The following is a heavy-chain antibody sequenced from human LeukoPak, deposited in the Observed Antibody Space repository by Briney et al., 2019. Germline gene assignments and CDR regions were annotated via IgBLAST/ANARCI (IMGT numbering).Heavy chain of an antibody. J-gene: IGHJ4*02. Sequence: GESLKISCAASGFTYSSNWMHWVRQAPGKGLVWVSRVSGDGSITYYADSVKGRFTMSRDNAKNTLYLQINSLRVEDTAVYYCARQNYGNPDYWGQGTLVTVSS. V-gene: IGHV3-74*01. CDR2: VSGDGSIT. CDR1: GFTYSSNW. D-gene: IGHD3-16*01. CDR3: ARQNYGNPDY.